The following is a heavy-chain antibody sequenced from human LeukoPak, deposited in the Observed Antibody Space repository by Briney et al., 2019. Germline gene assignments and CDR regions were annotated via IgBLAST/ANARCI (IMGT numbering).Heavy chain of an antibody. CDR1: GFTFSSYW. CDR3: AKTVVVITFRFDS. CDR2: INKDGGEK. J-gene: IGHJ4*02. Sequence: GGSLRLSCAASGFTFSSYWMSWVRQAPGKGLEWVANINKDGGEKYYVDSVKGRFTISRDNAKNSLYLQMNSLRADDTAVYYCAKTVVVITFRFDSWGQGSLVTVSS. D-gene: IGHD2-21*01. V-gene: IGHV3-7*03.